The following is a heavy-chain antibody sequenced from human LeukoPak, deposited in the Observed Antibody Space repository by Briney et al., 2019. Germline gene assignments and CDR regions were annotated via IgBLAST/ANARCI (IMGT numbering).Heavy chain of an antibody. CDR3: ARASLLAASPHAFDT. Sequence: GRSLRLSCEASGFTFDNYAMHWVRQAPGKGLECVASINQDGSAKYSLDPVKGRITISRDNAKNSVYLQMNSVRAEEAAVYYCARASLLAASPHAFDTWGQGTVVTVSS. CDR2: INQDGSAK. D-gene: IGHD2-15*01. V-gene: IGHV3-7*01. J-gene: IGHJ3*02. CDR1: GFTFDNYA.